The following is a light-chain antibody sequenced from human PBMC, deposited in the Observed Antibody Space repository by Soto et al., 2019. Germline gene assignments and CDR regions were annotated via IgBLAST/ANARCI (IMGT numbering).Light chain of an antibody. Sequence: EIVLTQSPGTLSLSPGERATLSCRASQSVRSSYLAWYQQKPGQAPRLLIYGASSRATGIPDRFSGSRSGTDFTLTISRLEPEDFAVYYCQQYGSSPETFGQGTKVEIK. V-gene: IGKV3-20*01. CDR3: QQYGSSPET. CDR1: QSVRSSY. J-gene: IGKJ1*01. CDR2: GAS.